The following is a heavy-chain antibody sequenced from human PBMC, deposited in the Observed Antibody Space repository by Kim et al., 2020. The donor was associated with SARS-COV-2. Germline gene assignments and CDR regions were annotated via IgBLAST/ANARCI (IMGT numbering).Heavy chain of an antibody. CDR3: ARVERGAVVVAANYFDY. Sequence: VKGRFTISRDNSKNTLYLQMNSLRAEDTAVYYCARVERGAVVVAANYFDYWGQGTLVTVSS. J-gene: IGHJ4*02. D-gene: IGHD2-15*01. V-gene: IGHV3-30*07.